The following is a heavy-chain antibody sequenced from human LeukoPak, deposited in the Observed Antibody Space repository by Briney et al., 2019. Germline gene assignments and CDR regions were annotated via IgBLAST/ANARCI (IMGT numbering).Heavy chain of an antibody. CDR2: MNPNSGNT. Sequence: GASVKVSCKASGYTFTSYDINWVRQATGQGLEWMGWMNPNSGNTGYAQKFQGRVTLTRNTSISTAYMELSSLRSEDTAVYYCARAITYYDILTGYLIGDYYMDVWGKGTTVTVSS. D-gene: IGHD3-9*01. CDR3: ARAITYYDILTGYLIGDYYMDV. J-gene: IGHJ6*03. CDR1: GYTFTSYD. V-gene: IGHV1-8*01.